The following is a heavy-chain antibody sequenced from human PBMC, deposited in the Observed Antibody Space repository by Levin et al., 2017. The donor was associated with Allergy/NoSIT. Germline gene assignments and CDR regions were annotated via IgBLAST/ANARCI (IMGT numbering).Heavy chain of an antibody. D-gene: IGHD3-22*01. CDR3: ARGIGGDDSSGYYLLDLDY. CDR1: GYSFTSYW. Sequence: HGESLKISCKGSGYSFTSYWIGWVRQMPGKGLEWMGIIYPGDSDTRYSPSFQGQVTISADKSISTAYLQWSSLKASDTAMYYCARGIGGDDSSGYYLLDLDYWGQGTLVTVSS. J-gene: IGHJ4*02. CDR2: IYPGDSDT. V-gene: IGHV5-51*01.